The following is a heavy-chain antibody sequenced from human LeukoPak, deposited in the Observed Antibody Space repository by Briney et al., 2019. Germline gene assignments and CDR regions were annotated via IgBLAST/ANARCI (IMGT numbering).Heavy chain of an antibody. CDR3: ARDSIQQQLVLEDRGYPYYFEH. V-gene: IGHV3-21*01. CDR1: SDTFSSYS. D-gene: IGHD6-13*01. CDR2: ISSSGNYI. J-gene: IGHJ4*02. Sequence: GGSLRLSCAASSDTFSSYSMNWVRQAPGKGLEWVSSISSSGNYIYYADSVKGRFTISRDNAKNSLYLQMNSLRAEDTAVYYCARDSIQQQLVLEDRGYPYYFEHWGQGTLVTVSS.